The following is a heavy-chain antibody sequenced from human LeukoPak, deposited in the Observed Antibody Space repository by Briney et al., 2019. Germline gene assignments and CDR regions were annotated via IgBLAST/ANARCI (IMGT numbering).Heavy chain of an antibody. V-gene: IGHV3-48*04. D-gene: IGHD6-13*01. J-gene: IGHJ3*02. Sequence: SGGSLRLSCAASGFTFSSYWMSWVRQAPGKGLEWVSYISSSSSTIYYADSVKGRFTISRDNAKNSLYLQMNSLRAEDTAVYYCARVGSLAAAGLGDAFDIWGQGTMVTVSS. CDR1: GFTFSSYW. CDR3: ARVGSLAAAGLGDAFDI. CDR2: ISSSSSTI.